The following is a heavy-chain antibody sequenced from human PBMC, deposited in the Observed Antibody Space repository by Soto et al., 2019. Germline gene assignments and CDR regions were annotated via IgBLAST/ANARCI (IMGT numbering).Heavy chain of an antibody. V-gene: IGHV3-7*04. D-gene: IGHD1-26*01. CDR2: IKQDGSEK. J-gene: IGHJ5*02. CDR1: GFTFNSYW. Sequence: EVQLVESGGGLVQPGGSLRLSCAASGFTFNSYWMTWVRQAPGKGLEWVANIKQDGSEKYYVDSVKGRFTISRDNAKNSLYLQMSSLRAGDTAVYYCARGWGLDPWGQGTLVTVSS. CDR3: ARGWGLDP.